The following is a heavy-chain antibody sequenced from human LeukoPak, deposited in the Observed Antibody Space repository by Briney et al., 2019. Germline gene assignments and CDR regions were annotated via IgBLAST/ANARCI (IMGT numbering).Heavy chain of an antibody. V-gene: IGHV3-7*01. CDR3: ARDGLSLEMAP. D-gene: IGHD5-24*01. CDR2: IKQDGSEK. J-gene: IGHJ5*02. Sequence: PGGSLRLSCAASGFTFNSYWMSWVRQAPGKGLEWVANIKQDGSEKYYVDSVKGRFTISRDNAKNSLYLQMDSLRAEDTAVYYCARDGLSLEMAPWGQGTLVTVSS. CDR1: GFTFNSYW.